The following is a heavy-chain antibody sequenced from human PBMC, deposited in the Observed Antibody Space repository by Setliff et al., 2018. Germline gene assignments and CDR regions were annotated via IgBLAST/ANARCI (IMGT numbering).Heavy chain of an antibody. CDR3: ARAGPTVTFFRVLVISWWDP. CDR2: IYYSGNT. Sequence: SQTLSLTCAVSVYSISRDCHWGWIRQPPGKGLEWIGSIYYSGNTYYNASLKGRVTISGDTSKNQFSLKLSSVTAADTATYYCARAGPTVTFFRVLVISWWDPWGQGSLVTVSS. V-gene: IGHV4-38-2*01. CDR1: VYSISRDCH. D-gene: IGHD3-3*01. J-gene: IGHJ5*02.